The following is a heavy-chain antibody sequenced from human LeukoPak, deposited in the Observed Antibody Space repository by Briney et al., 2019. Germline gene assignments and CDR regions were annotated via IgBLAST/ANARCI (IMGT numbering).Heavy chain of an antibody. J-gene: IGHJ6*03. CDR3: ARDREKLGYCSSTSCYDNYYYYMDV. CDR2: INPNSGGT. CDR1: GYTFTGYY. D-gene: IGHD2-2*01. V-gene: IGHV1-2*02. Sequence: GASVKVSCKASGYTFTGYYMHWVRQAPGQGLEWMGWINPNSGGTNYAQKFQGRVTMTRDTSISTAYMELSRLRSDDTAVYYCARDREKLGYCSSTSCYDNYYYYMDVWGKGTTVTVSS.